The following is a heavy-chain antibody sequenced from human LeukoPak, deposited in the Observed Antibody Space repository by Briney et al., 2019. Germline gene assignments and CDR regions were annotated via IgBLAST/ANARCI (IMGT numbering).Heavy chain of an antibody. CDR2: IIPIFGTA. Sequence: SVKVSCKASGGTFSSYAISWVRQAPGQGLEWMGGIIPIFGTANYAQKFQGRVTITADESTSTAYMELSNLRSEDTAVYYCARDNGDYYYYMDVWGKGTTVTVSS. D-gene: IGHD3-16*02. CDR3: ARDNGDYYYYMDV. CDR1: GGTFSSYA. V-gene: IGHV1-69*13. J-gene: IGHJ6*03.